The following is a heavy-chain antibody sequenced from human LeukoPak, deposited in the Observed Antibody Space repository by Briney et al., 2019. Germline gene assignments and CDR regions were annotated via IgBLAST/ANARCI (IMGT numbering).Heavy chain of an antibody. Sequence: GGSLRLSCAASGFTFSSYAMSWVRQAPGEGLEWVATINQDGGEKYYVDSVKGRFIISRDNAKNSVYLQMDSLRAEETAVYSCVRGHLWLENWGQGTLVTVSS. J-gene: IGHJ4*02. CDR2: INQDGGEK. CDR1: GFTFSSYA. V-gene: IGHV3-7*03. CDR3: VRGHLWLEN. D-gene: IGHD3-3*02.